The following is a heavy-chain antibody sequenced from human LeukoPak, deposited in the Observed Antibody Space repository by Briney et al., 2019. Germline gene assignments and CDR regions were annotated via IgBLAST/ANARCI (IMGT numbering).Heavy chain of an antibody. D-gene: IGHD5-18*01. V-gene: IGHV4-34*01. CDR1: GGSFSGYY. Sequence: PSETLSLTCAVYGGSFSGYYWSWIRQPPGKGLEWIGSIYYSGSTYYNPSLKSRVTISVDTSKNQFSLKLSSVTAADTAVYYCARHWGDTASPFDYWGQGTLVTVSS. CDR2: IYYSGST. J-gene: IGHJ4*02. CDR3: ARHWGDTASPFDY.